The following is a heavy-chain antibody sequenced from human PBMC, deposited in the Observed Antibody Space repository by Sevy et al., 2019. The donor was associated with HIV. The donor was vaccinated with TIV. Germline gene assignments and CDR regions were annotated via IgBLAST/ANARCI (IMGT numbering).Heavy chain of an antibody. Sequence: GESLMISCAASGFSFSTYSMNWVRQAPGKGLEWVSSITSGSTYTYYVDSVKGRFSISRDNAKNSVFLQMNSLRAEDTAVYYCARSPEFQYQMLYGRQKYNGMDVWGQGTTVTVSS. CDR2: ITSGSTYT. J-gene: IGHJ6*02. V-gene: IGHV3-21*01. D-gene: IGHD2-2*02. CDR1: GFSFSTYS. CDR3: ARSPEFQYQMLYGRQKYNGMDV.